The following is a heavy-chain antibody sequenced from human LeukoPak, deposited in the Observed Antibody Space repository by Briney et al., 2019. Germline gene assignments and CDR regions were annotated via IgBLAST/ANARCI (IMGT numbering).Heavy chain of an antibody. D-gene: IGHD6-6*01. CDR1: GGSISSYY. Sequence: PSETLSPTCTVSGGSISSYYWSWIRQPPGKGLEWIGYIYTSGSTNYNPSLKSRVTISVDTSKNQFSLKLSSVTAADTAVYYCARHMGYSSSAGDTFDYWGQGTLVTVSS. CDR3: ARHMGYSSSAGDTFDY. J-gene: IGHJ4*02. V-gene: IGHV4-4*09. CDR2: IYTSGST.